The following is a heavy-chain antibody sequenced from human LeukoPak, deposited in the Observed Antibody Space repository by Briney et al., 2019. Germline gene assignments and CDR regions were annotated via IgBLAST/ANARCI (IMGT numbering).Heavy chain of an antibody. V-gene: IGHV4-31*03. CDR1: GGSISSGGYY. D-gene: IGHD2-2*01. J-gene: IGHJ6*02. CDR3: ARGSRYCSSTSCYVTDYYYYYGMDV. CDR2: IYYSGST. Sequence: SQTLSLTCTVSGGSISSGGYYWSWIRQHPGKGLEWIVYIYYSGSTYYNPSLKSRVTISVYTSKNQFSLKLSSVTAADTAVYYCARGSRYCSSTSCYVTDYYYYYGMDVWGQGTTVTVSS.